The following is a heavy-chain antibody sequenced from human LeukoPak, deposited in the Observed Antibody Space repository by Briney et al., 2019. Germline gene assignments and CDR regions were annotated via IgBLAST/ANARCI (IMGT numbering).Heavy chain of an antibody. CDR2: INRDGDLA. CDR1: GLSSATYS. J-gene: IGHJ4*02. V-gene: IGHV3-23*01. CDR3: ANKKGGNYPFEF. Sequence: GGSLRLSCVDSGLSSATYSMNWVRQAPGKGLEWVAVINRDGDLAYYADSVQGRFTISRDNSKNTLYLHMDSLRVEDTAIYFCANKKGGNYPFEFWGQGTLVTVS. D-gene: IGHD3-3*01.